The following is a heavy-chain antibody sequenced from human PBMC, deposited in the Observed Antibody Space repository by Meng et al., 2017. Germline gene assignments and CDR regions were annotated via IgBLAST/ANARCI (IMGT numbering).Heavy chain of an antibody. CDR1: GFVFTGYG. J-gene: IGHJ3*02. D-gene: IGHD3-16*01. V-gene: IGHV1-18*01. CDR3: ARDSIYTSDDYFNM. Sequence: ASVKVSCKASGFVFTGYGFTWLRQAPGQGLEWMGWISTYSGNTDYAQNLQGRVTMTTDTSTNTAYMELSGLTSDDTALYYCARDSIYTSDDYFNMWGHGTMVTVSS. CDR2: ISTYSGNT.